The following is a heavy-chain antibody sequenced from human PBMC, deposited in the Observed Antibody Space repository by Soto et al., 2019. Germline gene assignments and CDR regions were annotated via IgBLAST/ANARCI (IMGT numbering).Heavy chain of an antibody. CDR2: ITYDGSNK. D-gene: IGHD3-22*01. CDR3: AKLTRGNYYYDSSGYSRNAFDI. CDR1: GVTFSSYG. V-gene: IGHV3-30*18. J-gene: IGHJ3*02. Sequence: SLRLSCAASGVTFSSYGMDWVRQAPGKGLEWVAVITYDGSNKYYADSVKGRFTISRDNSKNTLYLQMNSLRAEDTAVYYCAKLTRGNYYYDSSGYSRNAFDIWGQGTMVTVSS.